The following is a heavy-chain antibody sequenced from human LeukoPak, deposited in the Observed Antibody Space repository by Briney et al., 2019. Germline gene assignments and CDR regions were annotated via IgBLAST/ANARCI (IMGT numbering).Heavy chain of an antibody. Sequence: PGGSLRLSCAASGFTFSSYSMNWVRQAPGKGLEWVSSISSSSSYIYYADSVKGRFTISRDNAKNSLYLQMSSLRAEDTAVYYCARSQSSGRDGYNLRYWGQGTLVTVSS. CDR3: ARSQSSGRDGYNLRY. V-gene: IGHV3-21*01. CDR1: GFTFSSYS. J-gene: IGHJ4*02. D-gene: IGHD5-12*01. CDR2: ISSSSSYI.